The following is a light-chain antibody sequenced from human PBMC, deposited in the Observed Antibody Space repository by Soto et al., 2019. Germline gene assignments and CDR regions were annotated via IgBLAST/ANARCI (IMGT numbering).Light chain of an antibody. Sequence: DIQMTQSPSTLSASVGDRVTITCRSSQSMRRLLAWFQHKPGKAPKLLIYDVSVLETGVASRFSGSGSGTEFTLTISGLQPDDIATYYCQQYDVYPLTFGPGTKV. CDR2: DVS. CDR1: QSMRRL. J-gene: IGKJ1*01. V-gene: IGKV1-5*03. CDR3: QQYDVYPLT.